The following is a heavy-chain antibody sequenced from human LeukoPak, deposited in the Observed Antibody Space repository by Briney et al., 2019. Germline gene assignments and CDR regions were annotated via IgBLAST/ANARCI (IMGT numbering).Heavy chain of an antibody. CDR3: AKDGGLWVSAHWGDS. Sequence: GGSLRLSCAASGFTFSSYVMSWVRQAPGKGLEWVSTMTSGSRTYYADSVKGRFTISRDNSKNTLHLQMNSLRAEDTAVYYCAKDGGLWVSAHWGDSWGRGTLVTVSS. D-gene: IGHD7-27*01. CDR2: MTSGSRT. CDR1: GFTFSSYV. J-gene: IGHJ4*02. V-gene: IGHV3-23*01.